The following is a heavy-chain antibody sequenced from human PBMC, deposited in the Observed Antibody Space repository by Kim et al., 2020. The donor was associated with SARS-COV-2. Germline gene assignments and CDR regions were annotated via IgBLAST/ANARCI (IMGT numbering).Heavy chain of an antibody. CDR3: ARDIGHDYSNYLNYYYYGLDV. CDR1: GFTFSRYG. D-gene: IGHD4-4*01. V-gene: IGHV3-33*01. CDR2: IWYDGSNK. J-gene: IGHJ6*02. Sequence: GGSLRLSCAASGFTFSRYGMHWVRQAPGKGLEWVAIIWYDGSNKYYADSVKGRFTISRDNSKNTLYLQMNSLRAEDTAVYFCARDIGHDYSNYLNYYYYGLDVWGQGTTVTVSS.